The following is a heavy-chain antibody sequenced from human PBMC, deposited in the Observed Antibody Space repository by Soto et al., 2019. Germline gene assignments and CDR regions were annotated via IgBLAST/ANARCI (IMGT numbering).Heavy chain of an antibody. J-gene: IGHJ4*02. D-gene: IGHD1-26*01. Sequence: SETLSLTCTVSGGSVSSGSYYWSWIRQPPGKGLEWIGYIYYSGSTNYNPSLKSRVTISVDTSKNQFSLKLSSVTAADTAVYYCARVPAEWELLFFDYWGQGTLVTVSS. CDR3: ARVPAEWELLFFDY. V-gene: IGHV4-61*01. CDR2: IYYSGST. CDR1: GGSVSSGSYY.